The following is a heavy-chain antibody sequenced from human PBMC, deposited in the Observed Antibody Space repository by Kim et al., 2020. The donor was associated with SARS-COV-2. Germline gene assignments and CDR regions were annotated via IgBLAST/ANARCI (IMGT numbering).Heavy chain of an antibody. V-gene: IGHV1-46*01. J-gene: IGHJ5*02. CDR2: INPSGGST. D-gene: IGHD6-13*01. Sequence: ASVKVSCKASGYTFTSYYMHWVRQAPGQGLEWMGIINPSGGSTSYAQKFQGRVTMTRDTSTSTVYMELSSLRSEDTAVYYCARGSRVIAAAGTLHWFDPWGQGTLVTVSS. CDR3: ARGSRVIAAAGTLHWFDP. CDR1: GYTFTSYY.